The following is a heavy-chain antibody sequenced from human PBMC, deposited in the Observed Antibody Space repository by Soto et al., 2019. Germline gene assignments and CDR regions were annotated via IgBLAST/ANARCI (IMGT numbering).Heavy chain of an antibody. V-gene: IGHV4-59*01. D-gene: IGHD1-26*01. CDR1: GGSISSYY. CDR2: IYYSGST. Sequence: PSETLSLTCTVSGGSISSYYWSWIRQPPGKGLEWIGYIYYSGSTNYNPSLKSRVTISVDTSKNQFSLKLSSVTAADTAVYYCARARGMVPNRYYYYGMDVWGQGTTVTVSS. CDR3: ARARGMVPNRYYYYGMDV. J-gene: IGHJ6*02.